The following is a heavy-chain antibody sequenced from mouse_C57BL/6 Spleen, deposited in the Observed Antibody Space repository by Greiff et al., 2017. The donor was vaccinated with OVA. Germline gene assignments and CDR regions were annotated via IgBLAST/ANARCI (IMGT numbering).Heavy chain of an antibody. CDR1: GFTFSSYA. Sequence: EVQLQESGEGLVKPGGSLTLSCAASGFTFSSYAMSWVRQTPEKRLAWVAYISSGGDSIYYADTVKGRFTIARDTARNTMYLQMSSLKSEDIAMYYCAGAEYYGSSSAWFAYWGQGTLVTVSA. CDR3: AGAEYYGSSSAWFAY. J-gene: IGHJ3*01. CDR2: ISSGGDSI. D-gene: IGHD1-1*01. V-gene: IGHV5S21*01.